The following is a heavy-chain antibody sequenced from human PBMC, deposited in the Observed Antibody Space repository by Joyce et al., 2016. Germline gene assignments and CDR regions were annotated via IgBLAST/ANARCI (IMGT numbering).Heavy chain of an antibody. V-gene: IGHV3-23*01. D-gene: IGHD6-13*01. J-gene: IGHJ4*02. CDR3: AKGDSSTWPIPLDH. CDR2: LSGSGSSA. CDR1: GLTFSRYA. Sequence: EVQLLESGGGLVQPGGSLRLSCVVSGLTFSRYAMTWVRQAPGKGREWVSALSGSGSSAYYADSVKGRFTISRDNSKNTLYLQMNSLRAEDTAVYYCAKGDSSTWPIPLDHWGQGTLVTVSS.